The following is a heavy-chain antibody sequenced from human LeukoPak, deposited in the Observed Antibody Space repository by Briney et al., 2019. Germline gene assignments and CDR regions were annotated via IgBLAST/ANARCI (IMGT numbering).Heavy chain of an antibody. CDR3: ARELVSSAAHDY. Sequence: SETLSLTCTVSGGSISSGGYYWSWIRQPPGKGLEWIGYIYHSGSTYYNPSLKSRVTISVDRSKNQFSLKLSSVTAADTAVYYCARELVSSAAHDYWGQGTLVTVSS. CDR1: GGSISSGGYY. J-gene: IGHJ4*02. V-gene: IGHV4-30-2*01. CDR2: IYHSGST. D-gene: IGHD2-2*01.